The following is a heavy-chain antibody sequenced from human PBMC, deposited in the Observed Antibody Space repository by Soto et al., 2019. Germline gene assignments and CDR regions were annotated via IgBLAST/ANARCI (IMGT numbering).Heavy chain of an antibody. D-gene: IGHD3-9*01. J-gene: IGHJ5*02. CDR2: IYYSGST. Sequence: SETLSLTCTVSGGSISSSSYYWGWIRQPPGKGLEWIGSIYYSGSTYYNPSLKSRVTISVDTSKNQFSLKLSSVTAADTAVYYCARPYFDWLLRGWFDPWGQGTLVTVSS. CDR3: ARPYFDWLLRGWFDP. CDR1: GGSISSSSYY. V-gene: IGHV4-39*01.